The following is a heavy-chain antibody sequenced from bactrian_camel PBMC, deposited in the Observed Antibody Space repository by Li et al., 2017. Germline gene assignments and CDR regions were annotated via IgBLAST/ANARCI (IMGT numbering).Heavy chain of an antibody. CDR3: AVPTGGTSVLWLIGPPSTLL. CDR2: IDSDGNT. V-gene: IGHV3S1*01. CDR1: GFVYTGYC. Sequence: HVQLVESGGGSVQAGGSLRLSCERSGFVYTGYCISWFRQAPGKEREGVAAIDSDGNTNYTDSVKGRFTISKDNAKNMMYLQMNSLKPEDSGMYYCAVPTGGTSVLWLIGPPSTLLSGSRGPRSPSP. D-gene: IGHD1*01. J-gene: IGHJ4*01.